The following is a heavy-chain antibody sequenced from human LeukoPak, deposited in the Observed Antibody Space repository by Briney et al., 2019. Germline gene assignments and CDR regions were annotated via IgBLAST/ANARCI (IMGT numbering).Heavy chain of an antibody. CDR3: ARGESIAARRNHYMDV. V-gene: IGHV4-34*01. Sequence: SETLSLTCAVYGGSFSGYYWSWIRQPPGKGLEWIGEINRSGSTNYNPSLKSRVTISVDTSKNQFSLKLSSVTAADTAVYYCARGESIAARRNHYMDVWGKGTTVTVSS. J-gene: IGHJ6*03. CDR2: INRSGST. D-gene: IGHD6-6*01. CDR1: GGSFSGYY.